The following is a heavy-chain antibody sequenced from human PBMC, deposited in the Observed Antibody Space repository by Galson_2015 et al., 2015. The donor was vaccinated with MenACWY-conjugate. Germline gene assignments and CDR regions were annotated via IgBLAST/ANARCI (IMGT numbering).Heavy chain of an antibody. CDR1: GGTFSSYT. CDR3: ALSLYRDGYPYVNYYGMDV. CDR2: IIPILGIA. Sequence: SVKVSCKASGGTFSSYTISWVRQAPGQGLEWMGRIIPILGIANYAQKFQGRVTITADKSTSTAYMELSSLRSEDTAVYYCALSLYRDGYPYVNYYGMDVWGQGTTVTVSS. D-gene: IGHD5-24*01. J-gene: IGHJ6*02. V-gene: IGHV1-69*02.